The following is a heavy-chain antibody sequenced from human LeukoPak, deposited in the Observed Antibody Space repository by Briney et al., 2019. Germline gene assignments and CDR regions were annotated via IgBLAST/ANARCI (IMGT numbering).Heavy chain of an antibody. CDR2: IIPIFGTA. V-gene: IGHV1-69*06. CDR1: GGTFSSYA. Sequence: SVKVSCKASGGTFSSYAISWVRQAPGQGLEWMGGIIPIFGTANYAQKFQGRVTITADKSTSTAYMELSSLRSGDTAVYYCARDNSVGETAWWFDPWGQGTLVTVSS. J-gene: IGHJ5*02. D-gene: IGHD1-26*01. CDR3: ARDNSVGETAWWFDP.